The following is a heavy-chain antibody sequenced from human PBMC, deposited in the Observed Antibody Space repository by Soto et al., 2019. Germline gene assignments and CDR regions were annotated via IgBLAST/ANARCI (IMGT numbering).Heavy chain of an antibody. CDR3: ERDPVYSGYDYWNY. Sequence: PGSSLRLSCTASGFTFGDYAMSWVRQAPGKGLEWVGFIRSKAYGGTTEYAASVKGRFTISRDDSKSIAYLQINSLRAEDTAVYYCERDPVYSGYDYWNYWGQGTLVTVSS. V-gene: IGHV3-49*04. CDR2: IRSKAYGGTT. D-gene: IGHD5-12*01. J-gene: IGHJ4*02. CDR1: GFTFGDYA.